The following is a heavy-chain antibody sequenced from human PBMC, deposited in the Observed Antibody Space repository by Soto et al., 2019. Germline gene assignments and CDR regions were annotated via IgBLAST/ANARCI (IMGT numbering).Heavy chain of an antibody. Sequence: GESLKISCKATGYSFTNYWIGWLRQMPGKGLEWMGTIYPGDSDTRYGPAFEGQVTISADKSITTAYLQWSSLKASDTAAYFCARRRPYCTSKICLAHYYYTMEVWGQGTTLTVSS. CDR3: ARRRPYCTSKICLAHYYYTMEV. CDR1: GYSFTNYW. D-gene: IGHD2-2*01. CDR2: IYPGDSDT. V-gene: IGHV5-51*01. J-gene: IGHJ6*02.